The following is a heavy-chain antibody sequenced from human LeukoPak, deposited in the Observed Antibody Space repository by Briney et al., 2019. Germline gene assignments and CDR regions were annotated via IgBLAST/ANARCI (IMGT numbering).Heavy chain of an antibody. Sequence: SQTLSLTCAVSGGSISSGGYSWSWIRQPPGKGLEWIGYIYYSGSTYYNPSLKSRVTISVDRSKNQFSLKLSSVTAADTAVYYCARGGGFGELLPFDYWGQGTLVTVS. V-gene: IGHV4-30-2*01. CDR1: GGSISSGGYS. D-gene: IGHD3-10*01. J-gene: IGHJ4*02. CDR3: ARGGGFGELLPFDY. CDR2: IYYSGST.